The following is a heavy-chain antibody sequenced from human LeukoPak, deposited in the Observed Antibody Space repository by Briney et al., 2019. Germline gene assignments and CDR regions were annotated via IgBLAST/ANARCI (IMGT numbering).Heavy chain of an antibody. D-gene: IGHD2-2*01. CDR2: IWYDGSNK. CDR1: GFTFSSYG. Sequence: TGGSLRLSCAASGFTFSSYGMHWVRQAPGRGLEWVAVIWYDGSNKYYADSVEGRFTISRDNSKNTLYLQMNSLRAEDTAVYYCARDLSTSCYASDYWGQGTLVTVSS. CDR3: ARDLSTSCYASDY. J-gene: IGHJ4*02. V-gene: IGHV3-33*01.